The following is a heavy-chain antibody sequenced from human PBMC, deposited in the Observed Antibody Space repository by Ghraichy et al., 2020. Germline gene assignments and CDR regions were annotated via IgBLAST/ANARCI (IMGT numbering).Heavy chain of an antibody. D-gene: IGHD3-3*01. Sequence: SETLSLTCAVYGGSFSGYYCTWIRQPPRQGLEWIGEINHSGSTNYSPSLKSRVTISVDTSKNQFSLKLSSVTAADTAVYYCARAYRHITIFEVVFSETIFAYWGQGTLVTVSS. CDR2: INHSGST. CDR1: GGSFSGYY. V-gene: IGHV4-34*01. CDR3: ARAYRHITIFEVVFSETIFAY. J-gene: IGHJ4*02.